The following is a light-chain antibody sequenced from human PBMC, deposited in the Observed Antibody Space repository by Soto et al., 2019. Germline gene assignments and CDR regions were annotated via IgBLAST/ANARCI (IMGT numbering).Light chain of an antibody. V-gene: IGKV2-24*01. CDR1: QSLVYSDGNTY. CDR3: VQFSQFPRT. Sequence: DIVLTQTPLSSPVTLGQPASISCRSSQSLVYSDGNTYLSWLQQRPGQPPRLLIYQVSNRFSGVPGRFSGSGAGTDFTLKISRVEAEDVGLYYRVQFSQFPRTFGQGTKLEIK. CDR2: QVS. J-gene: IGKJ1*01.